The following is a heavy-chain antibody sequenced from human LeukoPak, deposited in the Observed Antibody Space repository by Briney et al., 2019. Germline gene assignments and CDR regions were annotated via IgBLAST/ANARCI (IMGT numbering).Heavy chain of an antibody. CDR2: ISSSSSTI. Sequence: PGGSLRLSCAASGFTFSTYSMNWVRQAPVKGLEWVSYISSSSSTIYYADSVKGRFTISRDNAKNSLYLQMNSLRAEDTAVYYCARGSTYYDSSGQVPFDYWGQGTLVTVSS. D-gene: IGHD3-22*01. CDR3: ARGSTYYDSSGQVPFDY. J-gene: IGHJ4*02. CDR1: GFTFSTYS. V-gene: IGHV3-48*01.